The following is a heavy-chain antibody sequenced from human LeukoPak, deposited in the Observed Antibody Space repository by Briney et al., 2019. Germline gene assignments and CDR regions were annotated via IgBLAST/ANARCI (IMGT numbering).Heavy chain of an antibody. CDR1: GGTFSSYT. CDR3: ARGTEALGALDY. V-gene: IGHV1-69*02. CDR2: IIPILGIA. J-gene: IGHJ4*02. D-gene: IGHD1-26*01. Sequence: SVKVSCKASGGTFSSYTISWVRQAPGQGLEWMGRIIPILGIANYAQKFQGRVTITADKSTSTAYTELSSLRSEDTAVYYCARGTEALGALDYWGQGTLVTVSS.